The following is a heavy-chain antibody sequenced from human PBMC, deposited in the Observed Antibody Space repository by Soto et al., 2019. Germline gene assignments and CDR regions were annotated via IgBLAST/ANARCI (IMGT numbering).Heavy chain of an antibody. CDR3: ARTICSTSCYAHAFDI. Sequence: PGESLKISCKGSGYSFTSYWIGWVRQMPGKGLEWMGIIYPGDSDTRYSPSFQGQVTISADKSISTAYLQWSSLKASDTAMYYCARTICSTSCYAHAFDIWGQGTIVTVSS. CDR2: IYPGDSDT. V-gene: IGHV5-51*01. J-gene: IGHJ3*02. D-gene: IGHD2-2*01. CDR1: GYSFTSYW.